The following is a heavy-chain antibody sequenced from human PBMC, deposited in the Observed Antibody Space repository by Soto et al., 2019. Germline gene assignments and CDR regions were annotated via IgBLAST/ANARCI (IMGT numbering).Heavy chain of an antibody. CDR1: GFSLSTSEVG. Sequence: QITLKESGPTLVKPTQTLTLTCTFSGFSLSTSEVGVGWIRQPPGKALEWLAIIYWDDDAFYSPSLNGRLTXTXDXFKNQVVLTMTNMDPVDTPTYFCARRYGSLSRYFDYWGQGTLVTVSS. D-gene: IGHD3-10*01. J-gene: IGHJ4*02. V-gene: IGHV2-5*02. CDR3: ARRYGSLSRYFDY. CDR2: IYWDDDA.